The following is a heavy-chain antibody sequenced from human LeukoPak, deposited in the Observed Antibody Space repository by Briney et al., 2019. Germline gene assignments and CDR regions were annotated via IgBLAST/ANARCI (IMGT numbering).Heavy chain of an antibody. CDR2: INSDGSST. V-gene: IGHV3-74*01. J-gene: IGHJ3*02. D-gene: IGHD2-2*01. Sequence: RGSLRLSCAASGFTFSSYWMHWVRQAPGKGLVWVSRINSDGSSTSYADSVKGRFTISRDNAKNTLYLQMNSLRAEDTAVYYCARDRDIVVVPAASDAFDIWGQGTMVTLSS. CDR1: GFTFSSYW. CDR3: ARDRDIVVVPAASDAFDI.